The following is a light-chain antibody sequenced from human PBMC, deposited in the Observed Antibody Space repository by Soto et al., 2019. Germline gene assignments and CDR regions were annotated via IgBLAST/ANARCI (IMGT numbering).Light chain of an antibody. CDR1: QSLAHSDGNTY. CDR3: MQATRWPWT. Sequence: DVVMTQSPLSLPVTLGQPASISCTSSQSLAHSDGNTYLNRFRQRPGQAPRRLIYNDSNRQSGVPDRFSGSGSGTDFTLRISRVEAEDVGVYYCMQATRWPWTFGQGTKVEIK. V-gene: IGKV2-30*02. CDR2: NDS. J-gene: IGKJ1*01.